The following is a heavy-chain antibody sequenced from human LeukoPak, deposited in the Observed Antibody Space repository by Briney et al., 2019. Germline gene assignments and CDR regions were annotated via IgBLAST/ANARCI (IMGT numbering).Heavy chain of an antibody. CDR2: IYHSGST. J-gene: IGHJ3*02. V-gene: IGHV4-4*02. CDR1: GGSISSSNW. CDR3: ASLPSTSSMLDAFDI. Sequence: SGTLSLTCAVSGGSISSSNWWSWVRQPPGKGLGWIGEIYHSGSTNYNPSLKSRVTISVDKSKNQFSLKLSSVTAADTAVYYCASLPSTSSMLDAFDIWGQGTMVTVSS. D-gene: IGHD2-8*01.